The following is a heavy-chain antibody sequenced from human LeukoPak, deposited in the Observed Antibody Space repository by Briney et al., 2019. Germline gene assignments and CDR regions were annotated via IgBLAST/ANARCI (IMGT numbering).Heavy chain of an antibody. D-gene: IGHD1-26*01. CDR3: AKDRIVREAQV. J-gene: IGHJ4*02. Sequence: GGSLRLSCAASGFIFTNYDMNWVRQAPGKGLEWVSGISGTGDTTNYADSVKGRFTISRDNSKNTLYLQMNSLRAGDTAVYYCAKDRIVREAQVWGRGTLGTVSS. V-gene: IGHV3-23*01. CDR1: GFIFTNYD. CDR2: ISGTGDTT.